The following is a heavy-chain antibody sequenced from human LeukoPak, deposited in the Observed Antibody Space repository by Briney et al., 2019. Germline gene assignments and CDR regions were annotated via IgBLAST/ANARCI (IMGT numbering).Heavy chain of an antibody. J-gene: IGHJ2*01. CDR3: ARYTIGGPRFDL. CDR1: GGSIPDDY. CDR2: MYYSGNT. D-gene: IGHD2-8*01. Sequence: SETLSLTCSVSGGSIPDDYWSWSRQPPGKGLEWIGYMYYSGNTNYNPSLRRRVTISVDTSNNQFSLKLSSVTAADTAVDYCARYTIGGPRFDLWGRGTLVTVSS. V-gene: IGHV4-59*01.